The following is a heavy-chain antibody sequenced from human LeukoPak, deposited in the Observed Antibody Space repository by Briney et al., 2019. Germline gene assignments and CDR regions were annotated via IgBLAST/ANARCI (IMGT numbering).Heavy chain of an antibody. CDR3: ARSITMVRGVMVGYYFFDY. CDR1: GYTFTSYG. J-gene: IGHJ4*02. Sequence: APVKVSCKASGYTFTSYGISWVRQAPGQGLEWMGWISAYNGNTNYAQKLQGRVTMTTDTSTSTAYMELRSLRSDDTAVYYCARSITMVRGVMVGYYFFDYWGQGTLVTVSS. CDR2: ISAYNGNT. D-gene: IGHD3-10*01. V-gene: IGHV1-18*01.